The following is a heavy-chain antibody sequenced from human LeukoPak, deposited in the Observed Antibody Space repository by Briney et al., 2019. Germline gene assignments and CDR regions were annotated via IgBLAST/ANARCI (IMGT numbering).Heavy chain of an antibody. J-gene: IGHJ6*02. CDR3: ARVGGTNYYYYGMDV. Sequence: SETLSLTCTVSGGSISSYYWSWIRQPPGKGPEWIGYIYDSGSTNYNPSLKSRVTISVDTSKNQFSLKLSSVTAADTAVYYCARVGGTNYYYYGMDVWGQGTTLTVSS. CDR2: IYDSGST. D-gene: IGHD1-1*01. V-gene: IGHV4-59*01. CDR1: GGSISSYY.